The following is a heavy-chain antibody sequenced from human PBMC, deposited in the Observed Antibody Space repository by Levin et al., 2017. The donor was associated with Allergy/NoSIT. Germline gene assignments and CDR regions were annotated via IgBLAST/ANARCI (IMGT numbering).Heavy chain of an antibody. Sequence: AASVKVSCKASGYTFADYGISWVRQAPGQGLEWMGWINPKNAHTNYAQRLQGRVIMSTDTSTSTAYMELRSLRSDDTAVYYCARGDIAPDYWGRGTLVTVSS. CDR3: ARGDIAPDY. V-gene: IGHV1-18*01. CDR2: INPKNAHT. D-gene: IGHD5-12*01. CDR1: GYTFADYG. J-gene: IGHJ4*02.